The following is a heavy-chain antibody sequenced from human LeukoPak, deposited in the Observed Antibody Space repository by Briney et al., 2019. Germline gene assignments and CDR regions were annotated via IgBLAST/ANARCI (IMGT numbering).Heavy chain of an antibody. CDR1: GYTFTSYG. Sequence: ASVKVSCEASGYTFTSYGISWVRQAPGQGLEWMGWISTYNGNINYAQKLQDRVTMTTDTSTNTAYVELRSLRSDDTAMYYCARDRVGTLTRAFDYWGQGTLVTVSS. CDR2: ISTYNGNI. V-gene: IGHV1-18*01. CDR3: ARDRVGTLTRAFDY. J-gene: IGHJ4*02. D-gene: IGHD1-1*01.